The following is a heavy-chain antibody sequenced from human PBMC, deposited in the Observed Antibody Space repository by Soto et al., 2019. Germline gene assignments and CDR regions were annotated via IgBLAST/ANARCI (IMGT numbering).Heavy chain of an antibody. V-gene: IGHV1-3*01. D-gene: IGHD1-26*01. Sequence: ASVKVSCKASGYTFTSYAMHWVRQAPGQRLEWMGWINAGNGNTKYSQKFQGRVTITRDTSASTAYMELSSLRSEDTAVYYCARDSQPLSGSDFYYYGMDVWGQGTTVTVSS. CDR1: GYTFTSYA. J-gene: IGHJ6*02. CDR2: INAGNGNT. CDR3: ARDSQPLSGSDFYYYGMDV.